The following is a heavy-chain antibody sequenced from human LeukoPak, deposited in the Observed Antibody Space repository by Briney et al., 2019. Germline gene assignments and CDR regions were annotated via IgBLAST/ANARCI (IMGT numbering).Heavy chain of an antibody. J-gene: IGHJ3*02. V-gene: IGHV4-39*07. CDR2: IYYSGST. Sequence: SETLSLTCTVSGGSISSSSYYWGWIRQPPGKGLEWIGSIYYSGSTYYNPSLKSRVTISVDTSKNQFSLKLSSVTAADTAVYYCARDGYSSGWYPTAFDIWGQGTMVTVSS. CDR1: GGSISSSSYY. D-gene: IGHD6-19*01. CDR3: ARDGYSSGWYPTAFDI.